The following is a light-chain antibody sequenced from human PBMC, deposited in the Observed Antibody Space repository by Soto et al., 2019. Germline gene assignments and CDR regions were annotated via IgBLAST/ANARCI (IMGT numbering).Light chain of an antibody. CDR2: EGS. CDR1: SNDVGSYNS. Sequence: QSALTQPASVSGSPGQSITISCTGTSNDVGSYNSVSWYQQHPGKAPKLMIYEGSKRPSGVSNRFSGSKSGNTASLTISGLQFEDEANYCRGSYAGSSTSPYFFGPGTKVT. V-gene: IGLV2-23*01. CDR3: GSYAGSSTSPYF. J-gene: IGLJ1*01.